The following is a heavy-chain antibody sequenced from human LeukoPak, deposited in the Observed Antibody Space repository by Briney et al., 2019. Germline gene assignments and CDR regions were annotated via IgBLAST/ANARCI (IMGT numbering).Heavy chain of an antibody. J-gene: IGHJ4*02. Sequence: GGSLRLSCAASGFTFNNYGMNWVRQAPGKGLEWVSSISGGGGSTYYADSVKGRFTICRDNSKNTLYLQMNSLRAEDTAVYYCAKDLRITIIVVVKAPTEFDYWGQGTLVTVSS. CDR3: AKDLRITIIVVVKAPTEFDY. D-gene: IGHD3-22*01. V-gene: IGHV3-23*01. CDR1: GFTFNNYG. CDR2: ISGGGGST.